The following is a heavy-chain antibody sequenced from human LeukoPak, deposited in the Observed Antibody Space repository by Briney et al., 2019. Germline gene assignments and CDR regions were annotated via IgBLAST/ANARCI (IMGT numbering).Heavy chain of an antibody. Sequence: ASVKVSCKASGYTFTGYYMHWVRQAPGQGLEWMGWINPNSGGTNYAQKFQGRVTMTRDTSISTAYMELSSVTAADTAVYYCARHYSRVYSGYDRWFDPWGQGTLVTVSS. J-gene: IGHJ5*02. V-gene: IGHV1-2*02. CDR3: ARHYSRVYSGYDRWFDP. CDR1: GYTFTGYY. D-gene: IGHD5-12*01. CDR2: INPNSGGT.